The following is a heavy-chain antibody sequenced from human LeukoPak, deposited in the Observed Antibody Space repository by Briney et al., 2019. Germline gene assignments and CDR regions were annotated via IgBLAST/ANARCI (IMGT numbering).Heavy chain of an antibody. D-gene: IGHD5-18*01. CDR2: IYYSGST. V-gene: IGHV4-39*07. CDR1: GGSISSSSYY. Sequence: SETLSLTCTVSGGSISSSSYYWGWIRQPPGKGLEWIGSIYYSGSTYYNPSLKSRVTISVDTSKNQFSLKLSSVTAADTAVYYCARYLKGPVMVVYYFDYWGQGTLVTVSS. CDR3: ARYLKGPVMVVYYFDY. J-gene: IGHJ4*02.